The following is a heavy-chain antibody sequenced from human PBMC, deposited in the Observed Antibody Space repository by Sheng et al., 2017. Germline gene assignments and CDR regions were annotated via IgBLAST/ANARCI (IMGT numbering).Heavy chain of an antibody. CDR2: INHSGST. V-gene: IGHV4-34*01. CDR3: ARCPRHFWSGYSDY. CDR1: GGSFSGYY. D-gene: IGHD3-3*02. Sequence: QVQLQQWGAGLLKPSETLSLTCAVYGGSFSGYYWSWIRQPPGKGLEWIGEINHSGSTNYNPSLKSRVTISVDMSKNQFSLKLSSVTAADTAVYYCARCPRHFWSGYSDYWGQGTLVTVSS. J-gene: IGHJ4*02.